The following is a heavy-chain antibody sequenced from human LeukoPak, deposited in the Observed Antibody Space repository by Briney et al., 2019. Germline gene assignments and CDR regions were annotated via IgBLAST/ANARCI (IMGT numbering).Heavy chain of an antibody. CDR2: ISSSSSST. CDR3: AKDKGSVAGGGRFDS. V-gene: IGHV3-21*04. Sequence: GGSLRLSCAASGFTFSTYTMNWVRQAPGKGLEWVSSISSSSSSTHYADSAKGRFTISRDNSKNTLYLQMNSLRAEDTAVYYCAKDKGSVAGGGRFDSWGQGTLVTVSS. CDR1: GFTFSTYT. J-gene: IGHJ4*02. D-gene: IGHD6-19*01.